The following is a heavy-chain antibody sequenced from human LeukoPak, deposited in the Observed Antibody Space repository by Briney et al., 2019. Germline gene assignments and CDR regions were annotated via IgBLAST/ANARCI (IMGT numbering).Heavy chain of an antibody. J-gene: IGHJ4*02. CDR2: IDTDGRTT. D-gene: IGHD3-10*01. CDR1: GYTFSSYW. V-gene: IGHV3-74*01. CDR3: ARDVGGAGSY. Sequence: GGPLRLSCAASGYTFSSYWMHWVRQAPGKGLVWVSRIDTDGRTTSYADSVKGRFTISRDNVQNTLYLQMNSLRAEDTAVYYCARDVGGAGSYWGQGTLVTVSS.